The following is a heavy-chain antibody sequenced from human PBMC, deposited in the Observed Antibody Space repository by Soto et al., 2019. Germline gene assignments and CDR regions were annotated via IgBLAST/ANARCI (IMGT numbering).Heavy chain of an antibody. V-gene: IGHV3-7*03. CDR3: EMTIIIRYFDNW. D-gene: IGHD3-9*01. Sequence: GAMRRSCEASGFTFSHYWMSWVRQAPGKGLEWVAFIDQGGLETHYADSVKGRLTLSRDNAKNTVLLEMRSLRAEDTAMYYCEMTIIIRYFDNW. CDR1: GFTFSHYW. CDR2: IDQGGLET. J-gene: IGHJ5*01.